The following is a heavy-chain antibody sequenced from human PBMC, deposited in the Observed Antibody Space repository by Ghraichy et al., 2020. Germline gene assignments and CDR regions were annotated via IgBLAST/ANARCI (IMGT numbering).Heavy chain of an antibody. J-gene: IGHJ5*02. D-gene: IGHD3-3*01. V-gene: IGHV1-8*01. Sequence: ASVKVSCKASGYTFTSYDINWVRQATGQGLEWMGWMNPNSGNTGYAQKFQGRVTMTRNTSISTAYMELSSLRSEDAAVYYCARGPAPHYACWSGYYSWFDPWGQGTLGTVTS. CDR2: MNPNSGNT. CDR1: GYTFTSYD. CDR3: ARGPAPHYACWSGYYSWFDP.